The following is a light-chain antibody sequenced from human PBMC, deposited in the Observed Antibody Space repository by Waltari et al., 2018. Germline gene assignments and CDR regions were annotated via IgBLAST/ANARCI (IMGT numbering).Light chain of an antibody. CDR2: AAS. CDR3: QKADSFPPYT. Sequence: DIQMTQSPSSVSASVGDTATITCRASQDINNWLAWFQQKPGKTPKLLISAASSLRSGVPSRFSGSGFGTDFTLTISNQQPEDFAIYYCQKADSFPPYTFGQGTKVEIQ. J-gene: IGKJ2*01. CDR1: QDINNW. V-gene: IGKV1-12*01.